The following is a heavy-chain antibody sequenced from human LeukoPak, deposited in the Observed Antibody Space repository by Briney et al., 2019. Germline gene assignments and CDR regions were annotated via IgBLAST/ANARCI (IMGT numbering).Heavy chain of an antibody. J-gene: IGHJ4*02. Sequence: GGSLRLSCAASGFTFSSYSMNWVRQAPGKGLEWVSSLSSSSSYIDYADSVKGRFTISRDNSKNTLYLQMNSLRAEDTAVYYCARRAGAYSHPYDYWGQGTLVTVSS. D-gene: IGHD4/OR15-4a*01. CDR1: GFTFSSYS. V-gene: IGHV3-21*04. CDR3: ARRAGAYSHPYDY. CDR2: LSSSSSYI.